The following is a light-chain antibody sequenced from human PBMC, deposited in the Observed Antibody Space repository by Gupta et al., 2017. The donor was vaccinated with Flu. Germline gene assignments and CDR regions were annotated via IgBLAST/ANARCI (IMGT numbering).Light chain of an antibody. CDR2: EVS. CDR1: SEVGGYNY. CDR3: SSYTSSSTLGGV. Sequence: SEVGGYNYVSWYQQHPGKAPKLMIYEVSNRPSGVPNRFSGSKSGNTASLTISGLQAEDEADYYCSSYTSSSTLGGVFGGGTKLTVL. J-gene: IGLJ3*02. V-gene: IGLV2-14*01.